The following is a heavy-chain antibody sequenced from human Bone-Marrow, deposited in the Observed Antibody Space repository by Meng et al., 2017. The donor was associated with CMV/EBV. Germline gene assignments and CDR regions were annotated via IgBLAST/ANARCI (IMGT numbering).Heavy chain of an antibody. D-gene: IGHD2-21*02. Sequence: GASLKISCKGSGYSFTNYWIGWVRQMPGKGLEWMGIIYPGDSDTRYSPFFQGQVTISADKSISTAYLQWSSLKASDTAMYYCARRAGGDSRSLDYWGQGTLVTVSS. CDR1: GYSFTNYW. CDR3: ARRAGGDSRSLDY. CDR2: IYPGDSDT. V-gene: IGHV5-51*01. J-gene: IGHJ4*02.